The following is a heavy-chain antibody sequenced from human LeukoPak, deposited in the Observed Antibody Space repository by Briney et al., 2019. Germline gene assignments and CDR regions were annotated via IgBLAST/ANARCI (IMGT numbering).Heavy chain of an antibody. CDR3: TRDMGLLTYYYGSGSYY. V-gene: IGHV3-49*04. Sequence: GGSLRLSCTASGFTFGDYATSWVRQAPGKGLEWVGFIRSKAYGGTTEYAASVKGRFTISRDDSKSIAYLQMNSLKTEDTAVYYFTRDMGLLTYYYGSGSYYWGQGTLVTVSS. CDR1: GFTFGDYA. CDR2: IRSKAYGGTT. D-gene: IGHD3-10*01. J-gene: IGHJ4*02.